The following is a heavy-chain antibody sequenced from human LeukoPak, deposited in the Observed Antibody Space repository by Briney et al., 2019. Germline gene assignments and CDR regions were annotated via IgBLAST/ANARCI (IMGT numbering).Heavy chain of an antibody. Sequence: GASVKVSCKASGYIFTDYAIHWLRQAPGQRLEWMGWINAGNGNTKYSQEFQGRVTITRDTSASTAYMELSSLRSEDMAVYYCARALYGDYFPYFDYWGQGTLVTVSS. J-gene: IGHJ4*02. V-gene: IGHV1-3*03. CDR2: INAGNGNT. D-gene: IGHD4-17*01. CDR3: ARALYGDYFPYFDY. CDR1: GYIFTDYA.